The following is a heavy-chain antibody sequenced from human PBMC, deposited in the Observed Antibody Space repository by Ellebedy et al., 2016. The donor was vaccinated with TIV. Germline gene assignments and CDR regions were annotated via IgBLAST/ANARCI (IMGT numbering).Heavy chain of an antibody. Sequence: MPSETLSLTCAVYGGSFSGYYWSWIRQPPGKGLEWTGEINHSGSTNYNPSLKSRVTISVDTSKNQFSLKLSSVTAADTAVYYCAREKTGGIDYWGQGTLVTVSS. V-gene: IGHV4-34*01. CDR3: AREKTGGIDY. CDR1: GGSFSGYY. J-gene: IGHJ4*02. D-gene: IGHD7-27*01. CDR2: INHSGST.